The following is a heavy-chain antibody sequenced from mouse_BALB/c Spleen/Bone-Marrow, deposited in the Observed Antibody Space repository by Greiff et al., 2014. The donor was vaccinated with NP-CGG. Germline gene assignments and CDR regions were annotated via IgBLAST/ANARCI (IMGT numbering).Heavy chain of an antibody. J-gene: IGHJ2*01. CDR2: IHYSGTT. CDR1: GYSITSGYS. D-gene: IGHD2-1*01. CDR3: ARRNGNYYFDY. Sequence: EVKLEESGPDLVKPSQSLSLTCTVTGYSITSGYSWHWIRQFPGNKLEWMGYIHYSGTTNYNPSLKSRISITRDTSKNQFFLQLNSATTEDTATYYCARRNGNYYFDYWGQGTTLTVSS. V-gene: IGHV3-1*02.